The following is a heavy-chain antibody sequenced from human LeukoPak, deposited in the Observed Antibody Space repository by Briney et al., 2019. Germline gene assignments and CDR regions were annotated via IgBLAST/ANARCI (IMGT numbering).Heavy chain of an antibody. CDR3: ARGGRANGVYDAFDI. CDR1: GFTFSTYS. Sequence: GGSLRLSCAASGFTFSTYSMHWVRQAPGKGLEWISYISRSGSSTIYYADSVKGRFTISRDNARNSLYLQMNTLRAEDTALYYCARGGRANGVYDAFDIWGQGTIVTVSS. D-gene: IGHD2-8*01. CDR2: ISRSGSSTI. V-gene: IGHV3-48*01. J-gene: IGHJ3*02.